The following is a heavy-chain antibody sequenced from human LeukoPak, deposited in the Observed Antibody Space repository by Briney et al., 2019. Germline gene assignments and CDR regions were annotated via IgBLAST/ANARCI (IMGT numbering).Heavy chain of an antibody. J-gene: IGHJ6*02. Sequence: GGSLRLSCAASGFTVSSNYMSWVRQAPGKGLEWVSVIYSGGSTYYADSVKGRFTISRDNSKNTLYLQMNSLRAEDTAVYYCARSDYYYYGMGVWGQGTTVTVSS. V-gene: IGHV3-66*01. CDR2: IYSGGST. CDR1: GFTVSSNY. CDR3: ARSDYYYYGMGV.